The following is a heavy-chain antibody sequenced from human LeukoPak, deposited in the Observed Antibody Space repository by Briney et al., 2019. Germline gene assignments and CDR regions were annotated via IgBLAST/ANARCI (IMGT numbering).Heavy chain of an antibody. V-gene: IGHV1-2*02. CDR3: ARSHDYDFWSGYIGY. D-gene: IGHD3-3*01. CDR2: INPNSGGT. J-gene: IGHJ4*02. CDR1: RYTFTSYY. Sequence: ASVKVSCKASRYTFTSYYMHWVRQAPGQGLEWMGWINPNSGGTNYAQKFQGRVTMTRDTSISTAYMELSRLRSDDTAVYYCARSHDYDFWSGYIGYWGQGTLVTVSS.